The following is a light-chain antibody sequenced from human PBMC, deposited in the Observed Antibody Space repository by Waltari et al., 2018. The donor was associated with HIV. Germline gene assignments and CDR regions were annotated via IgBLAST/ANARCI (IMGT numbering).Light chain of an antibody. V-gene: IGLV2-11*01. CDR2: DVS. Sequence: QAALTQPPPVSGSPRHSVTIACRCTSTAIGYHYNVSWYQPHPGQVPKLVIFDVSKRPSGVPDRFSGSKSVNTASLTISGLQAEDEADYYCCSYAGTYTWVFGGGTRLTVL. J-gene: IGLJ2*01. CDR1: STAIGYHYN. CDR3: CSYAGTYTWV.